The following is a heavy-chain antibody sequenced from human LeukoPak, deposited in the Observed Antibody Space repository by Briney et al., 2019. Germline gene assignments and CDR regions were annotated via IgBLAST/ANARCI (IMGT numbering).Heavy chain of an antibody. Sequence: GGSLRLSCAVSGFTLSSYAMSWVRQPPGEGLEWVSAISGSGGSTYYADSVKGRFTISRDNSKNTLYLQMNSLRAEDTAVYYCAKDRDSGYLRHLDYWGQGTLVTVSS. CDR2: ISGSGGST. V-gene: IGHV3-23*01. CDR1: GFTLSSYA. D-gene: IGHD5-12*01. CDR3: AKDRDSGYLRHLDY. J-gene: IGHJ4*02.